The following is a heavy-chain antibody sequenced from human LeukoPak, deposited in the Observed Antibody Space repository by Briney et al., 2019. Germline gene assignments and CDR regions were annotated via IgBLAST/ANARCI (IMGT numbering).Heavy chain of an antibody. CDR1: GGSISSGGYY. V-gene: IGHV4-30-2*01. Sequence: PSETLSLTCTVSGGSISSGGYYWSWIRQPPGKGLEWIGYIYHSGSTYYNPSLKSRVTISVDRSKNQFSLKLSSVTAADTAVYYCARPGVDCSSTSCSKRNYYYYYMDVWGKGTTVTVSS. CDR3: ARPGVDCSSTSCSKRNYYYYYMDV. J-gene: IGHJ6*03. D-gene: IGHD2-2*01. CDR2: IYHSGST.